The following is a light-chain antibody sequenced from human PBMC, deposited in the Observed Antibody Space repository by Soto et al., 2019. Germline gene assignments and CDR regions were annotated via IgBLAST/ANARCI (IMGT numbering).Light chain of an antibody. CDR2: GAS. CDR3: QQYNNWPPRT. V-gene: IGKV3-15*01. CDR1: QSGSGN. Sequence: EIVMTQSPATRSVSARETATLFCTASQSGSGNVAWYQQKPGQAPRLLIYGASTRAAGVPARFSGSGSGTEFALTISSLQPEDVAGYFCQQYNNWPPRTFGQGTKVEVK. J-gene: IGKJ1*01.